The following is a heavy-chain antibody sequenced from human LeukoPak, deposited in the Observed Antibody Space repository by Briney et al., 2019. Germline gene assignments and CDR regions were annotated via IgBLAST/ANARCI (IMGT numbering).Heavy chain of an antibody. CDR1: GFTFSSYA. D-gene: IGHD3-16*01. V-gene: IGHV3-30-3*01. J-gene: IGHJ4*02. Sequence: GGSLRLSCAASGFTFSSYAMHWVRQAPGKGLEWVAVISYDGSNKYYADSVKGRFTISRDNSKNTLYLQMNSLRAEDTVVYYCASLLGGDYWGQGTLVTVSS. CDR3: ASLLGGDY. CDR2: ISYDGSNK.